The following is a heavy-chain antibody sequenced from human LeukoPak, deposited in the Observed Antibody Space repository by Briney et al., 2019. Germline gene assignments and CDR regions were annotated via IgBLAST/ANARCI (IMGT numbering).Heavy chain of an antibody. CDR2: ISGSGGST. J-gene: IGHJ6*02. CDR1: GFTFSSYA. D-gene: IGHD3-9*01. Sequence: PGGSLRLSCAASGFTFSSYAMSWVRQAPGKGLEWVSAISGSGGSTYYADSVKGRFTISRDNSKNTLYLQMNSLRAEDTAVYYCVHNYDILTGPDVYGMDVWGQGTTVTVSS. V-gene: IGHV3-23*01. CDR3: VHNYDILTGPDVYGMDV.